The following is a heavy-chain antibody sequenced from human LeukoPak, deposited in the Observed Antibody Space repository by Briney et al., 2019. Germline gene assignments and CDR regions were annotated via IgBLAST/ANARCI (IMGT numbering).Heavy chain of an antibody. D-gene: IGHD6-6*01. CDR3: ARDAPSSSSGDY. Sequence: GGSLRLSCAASGFTFSNYWMSWVRQAPGKGLEWVANIKQDGREKYYVDSVKGRFTISRDNANNSLYLQMSSLRAEDTAVYYCARDAPSSSSGDYWGQGTLVTVSP. J-gene: IGHJ4*02. CDR1: GFTFSNYW. V-gene: IGHV3-7*03. CDR2: IKQDGREK.